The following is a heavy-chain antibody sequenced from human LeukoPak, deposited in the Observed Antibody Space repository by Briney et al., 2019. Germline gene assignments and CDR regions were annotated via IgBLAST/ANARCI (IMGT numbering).Heavy chain of an antibody. CDR1: GFTFINYG. CDR2: ISYDGNSK. V-gene: IGHV3-30*03. Sequence: GRSLRLSCAASGFTFINYGMHWVRQAPGKGLEWVAVISYDGNSKYYTDSVKGRFTISRDNSKNTLFLRMNSLRAEDTAVYYCARGGGKGSFDYWGQGTLVTVSS. CDR3: ARGGGKGSFDY. J-gene: IGHJ4*02.